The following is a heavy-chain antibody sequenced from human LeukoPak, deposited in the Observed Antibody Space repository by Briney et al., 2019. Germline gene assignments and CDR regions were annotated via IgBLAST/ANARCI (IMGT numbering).Heavy chain of an antibody. V-gene: IGHV3-23*01. Sequence: PGGSLRLSCAASGFTFSSYGMSWVRQAPGKGLEWVSAISGSGGSTYYADSVKGRFTISRDDSKNTAYLQMNSLKTEDTAVYYCTRIVDVAYYYYMDVWGKGTTVTVSS. J-gene: IGHJ6*03. CDR3: TRIVDVAYYYYMDV. CDR2: ISGSGGST. D-gene: IGHD2-21*01. CDR1: GFTFSSYG.